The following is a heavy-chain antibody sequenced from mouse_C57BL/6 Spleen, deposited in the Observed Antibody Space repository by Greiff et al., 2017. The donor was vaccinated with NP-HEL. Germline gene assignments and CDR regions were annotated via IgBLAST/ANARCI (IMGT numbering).Heavy chain of an antibody. V-gene: IGHV5-9-1*02. Sequence: EVKLVESGEGLVKPGGSLKLSCAASGFTFSSYAMSWVRQTPEKRLEWVAYISSGGDYIYYADTVKGRFPISRDTARNTLYLQMSSLKSEDTAMYYCTRDRYYGSRGTYAMDYWGQGTSVTVSS. J-gene: IGHJ4*01. CDR3: TRDRYYGSRGTYAMDY. CDR1: GFTFSSYA. CDR2: ISSGGDYI. D-gene: IGHD1-1*01.